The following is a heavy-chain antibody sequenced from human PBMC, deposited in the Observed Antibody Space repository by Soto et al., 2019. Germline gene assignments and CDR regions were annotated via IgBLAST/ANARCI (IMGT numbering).Heavy chain of an antibody. D-gene: IGHD6-19*01. CDR2: IWYDGSNK. J-gene: IGHJ6*02. Sequence: GGSLRLSCAASGFTFSSYGMHWVRQAPGKGLEWVAVIWYDGSNKYYADSVKGRFTISRDNSKNTLYLQVNSLRAEDTAVYYCARGARPIAVAGTDPLNYYYYYGMDVWGQGATVTVSS. CDR1: GFTFSSYG. V-gene: IGHV3-33*01. CDR3: ARGARPIAVAGTDPLNYYYYYGMDV.